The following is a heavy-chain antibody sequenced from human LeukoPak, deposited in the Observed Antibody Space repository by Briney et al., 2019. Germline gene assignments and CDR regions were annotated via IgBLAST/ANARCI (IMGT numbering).Heavy chain of an antibody. Sequence: SETLSLTCAVYGGSFSGYYWSWIRQPPGKGLEWIGEINHSGSTNYNPSLKRRVTLSVDTSKNQFSLKLSSVTAADTAVYYCASADYDYVWGSYRPPPDYWGQGTLVTVSS. CDR3: ASADYDYVWGSYRPPPDY. J-gene: IGHJ4*02. V-gene: IGHV4-34*01. CDR1: GGSFSGYY. D-gene: IGHD3-16*02. CDR2: INHSGST.